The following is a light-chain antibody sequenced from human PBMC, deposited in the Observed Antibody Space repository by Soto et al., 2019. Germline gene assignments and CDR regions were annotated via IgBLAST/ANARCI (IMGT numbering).Light chain of an antibody. CDR1: QSISSY. CDR2: AAS. V-gene: IGKV1-39*01. CDR3: HQGYSTPQT. Sequence: DIQMTQSPSSLSASVGDRVTITCRASQSISSYLHWYQQKPGKAPKLLIYAASNLRSGVPSRISGSGSGTDFTLTISSLQPEDFATYYCHQGYSTPQTFGQGTKVDIK. J-gene: IGKJ1*01.